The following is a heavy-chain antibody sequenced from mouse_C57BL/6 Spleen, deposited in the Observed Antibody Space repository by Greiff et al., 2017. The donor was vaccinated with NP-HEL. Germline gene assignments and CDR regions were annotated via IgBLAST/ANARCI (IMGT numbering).Heavy chain of an antibody. CDR3: AREDYGSSYWYFDV. V-gene: IGHV3-6*01. CDR1: GYSITSGYY. CDR2: IRYDGSN. D-gene: IGHD1-1*01. Sequence: VQLKESGPGLVKPSQSLSLTCSVTGYSITSGYYWNWIRQFPGNKLEWMGYIRYDGSNNYNPSLQNRISITRDTSKNQFFLKLNSVTTEDTATYYCAREDYGSSYWYFDVWGTGTTVTVSS. J-gene: IGHJ1*03.